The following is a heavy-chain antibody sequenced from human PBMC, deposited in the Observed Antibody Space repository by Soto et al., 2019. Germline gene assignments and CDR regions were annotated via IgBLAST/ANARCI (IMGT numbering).Heavy chain of an antibody. Sequence: SETLSLTCTVSGGSISSYYWSWIRQPPGKGLEWIGYIYYSGSTNYNPSLKSRFTISVDTSKNQFSLKLSSVTAADTAVYYCARVEYYYYSMDVWGKGTTVTVSS. CDR1: GGSISSYY. J-gene: IGHJ6*03. CDR3: ARVEYYYYSMDV. V-gene: IGHV4-59*01. CDR2: IYYSGST.